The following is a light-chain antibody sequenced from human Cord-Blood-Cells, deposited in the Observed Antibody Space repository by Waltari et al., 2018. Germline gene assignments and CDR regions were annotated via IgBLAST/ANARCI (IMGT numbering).Light chain of an antibody. Sequence: DIQMTQSPSSLSASGGDRVTITCRAIQSISSYLNWYQQKPGKAPKLLIYAASSLQSGVPSMFSGSGSGTDFTLTISSLQPEDFATYYCQQSYSTPLTFGGGTKVEIK. CDR2: AAS. CDR3: QQSYSTPLT. CDR1: QSISSY. V-gene: IGKV1-39*01. J-gene: IGKJ4*01.